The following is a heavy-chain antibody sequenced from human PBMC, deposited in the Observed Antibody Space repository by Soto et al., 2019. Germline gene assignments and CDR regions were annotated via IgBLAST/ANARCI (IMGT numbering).Heavy chain of an antibody. Sequence: GSGPTLVNPTQTLTLTCTFSGFSLSTSGMCVSWIRQPPGKALEWLARIDWDDDKFYSTSLKTRLTISKDTSKNQVVLTMTNMDPVDTATYYCARGSTYYYGSGSYYPFDYWGQGTLVTVSS. D-gene: IGHD3-10*01. CDR3: ARGSTYYYGSGSYYPFDY. V-gene: IGHV2-70*17. CDR2: IDWDDDK. J-gene: IGHJ4*02. CDR1: GFSLSTSGMC.